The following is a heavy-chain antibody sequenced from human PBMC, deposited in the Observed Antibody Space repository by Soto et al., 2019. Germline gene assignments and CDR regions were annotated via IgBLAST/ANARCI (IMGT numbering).Heavy chain of an antibody. Sequence: GGSLRLSCTASGFTFSNNVMSWVRQAPGRGLEWVSAISAGGTSTFYADSVKGRFIISRDNSKNTVHLQLDSLRAEDTAVYFCARVQILPFENIFDYWGQGTLVTVSS. J-gene: IGHJ4*02. CDR1: GFTFSNNV. CDR3: ARVQILPFENIFDY. D-gene: IGHD2-15*01. CDR2: ISAGGTST. V-gene: IGHV3-23*01.